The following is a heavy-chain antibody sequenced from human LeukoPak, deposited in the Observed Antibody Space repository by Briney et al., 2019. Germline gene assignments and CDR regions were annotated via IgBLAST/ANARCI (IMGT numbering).Heavy chain of an antibody. D-gene: IGHD2-21*02. J-gene: IGHJ3*02. V-gene: IGHV4-34*01. CDR2: IDDGGNT. Sequence: PSETLSLTCSAYGGSFSDYFWSWIRQSPGKGLEWIGEIDDGGNTNYNPSLMSRVIVSMEKSKKQFSLVMRSVAAADTAVYYCARFSRITWGDWGDAFDIWGQGTTVIVSS. CDR3: ARFSRITWGDWGDAFDI. CDR1: GGSFSDYF.